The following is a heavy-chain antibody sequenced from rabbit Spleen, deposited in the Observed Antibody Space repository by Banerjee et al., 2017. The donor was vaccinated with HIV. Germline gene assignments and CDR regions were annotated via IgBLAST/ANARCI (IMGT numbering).Heavy chain of an antibody. D-gene: IGHD1-1*01. CDR2: IEGGSSAFS. Sequence: QEQLVESGGGLVQPGASLRLTCTASGFSFRRSYDMCWVRQAPGKGLEWIACIEGGSSAFSYFASWAKGRFTISKTSSTTVTLQMTSLTAADTATYFCARDLVAVIGWNFNLWGPGTLVTVS. J-gene: IGHJ4*01. CDR3: ARDLVAVIGWNFNL. V-gene: IGHV1S45*01. CDR1: GFSFRRSYD.